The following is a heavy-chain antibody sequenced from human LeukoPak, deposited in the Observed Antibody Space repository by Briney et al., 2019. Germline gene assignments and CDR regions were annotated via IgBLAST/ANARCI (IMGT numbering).Heavy chain of an antibody. Sequence: SETLSLTCTVSGGSISSSSYYWGWIRQPPGKGLEWIGEINHSGSTNYNPSLKSRVTISVDTSKNQFSLKLSSVTAADTAVYYCARAGSSSWYLKSYFDYWGQGTLVTVSS. CDR1: GGSISSSSYY. D-gene: IGHD6-13*01. J-gene: IGHJ4*02. V-gene: IGHV4-39*07. CDR2: INHSGST. CDR3: ARAGSSSWYLKSYFDY.